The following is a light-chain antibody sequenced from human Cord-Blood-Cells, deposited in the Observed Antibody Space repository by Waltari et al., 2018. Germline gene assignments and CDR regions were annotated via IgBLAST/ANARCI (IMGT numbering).Light chain of an antibody. CDR3: QQYGSSIFT. J-gene: IGKJ3*01. Sequence: EIVLTQSPGIMTLSPGERATLSCRASQSVSSSYLAWYQQKPGQAPRLLIYGASIRATGIPDRFSCSGSGTDFTLTISRLEPEDFAVYYCQQYGSSIFTFGPGTKVDIK. CDR2: GAS. V-gene: IGKV3-20*01. CDR1: QSVSSSY.